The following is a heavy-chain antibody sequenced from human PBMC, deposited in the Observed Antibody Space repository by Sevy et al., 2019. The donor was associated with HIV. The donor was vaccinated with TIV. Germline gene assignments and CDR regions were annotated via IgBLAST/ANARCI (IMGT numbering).Heavy chain of an antibody. D-gene: IGHD6-25*01. CDR3: AKGGSGGIDHYGMDV. CDR2: IRYDGINK. V-gene: IGHV3-30*02. CDR1: GFRFNNFG. Sequence: GGSLRLSCAASGFRFNNFGMYWVRQAPGKGLEGVAFIRYDGINKYYVDSVKGRSTISRDNSKDTLYLEMKSLRLEDTAIYYCAKGGSGGIDHYGMDVWGKGTTVTVSS. J-gene: IGHJ6*04.